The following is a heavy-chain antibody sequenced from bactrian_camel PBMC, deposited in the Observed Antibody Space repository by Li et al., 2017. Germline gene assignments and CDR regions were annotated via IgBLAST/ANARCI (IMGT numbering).Heavy chain of an antibody. CDR3: AARSWRYGGNSLSPSAYNV. J-gene: IGHJ4*01. CDR2: IRSHGGST. V-gene: IGHV3S31*01. Sequence: DVQLVESGGDLVRPGGSLRLSCAASGFTFSNYAMSWVRQAPGKGPEWVSTIRSHGGSTYSADFVEGRFTISRDNAKNTLFLQMNNLRPEDTAMYYCAARSWRYGGNSLSPSAYNVWGQGTQVTVS. D-gene: IGHD1*01. CDR1: GFTFSNYA.